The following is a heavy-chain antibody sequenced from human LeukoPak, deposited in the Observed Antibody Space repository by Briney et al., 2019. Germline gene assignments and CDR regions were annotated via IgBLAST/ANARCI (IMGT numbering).Heavy chain of an antibody. Sequence: KPSETLSLTCAVYGGSFSGYYWSWIRQPPGKGLEWIGEINHSGSTNYNPSLKSRVTISVDTSKNQFSLKLSSVTAADTAVYYCARGRVVVVPAARDYYYMDVWGKGTTVTVSS. D-gene: IGHD2-2*01. J-gene: IGHJ6*03. CDR2: INHSGST. CDR3: ARGRVVVVPAARDYYYMDV. V-gene: IGHV4-34*01. CDR1: GGSFSGYY.